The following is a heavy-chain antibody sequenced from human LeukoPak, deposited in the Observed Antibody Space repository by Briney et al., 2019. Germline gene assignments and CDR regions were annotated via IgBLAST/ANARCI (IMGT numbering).Heavy chain of an antibody. Sequence: GGSLRLSCAASGFTFSSYAMSWVRQAPGKGLEWVSSISASGGSTYYADSVKGRFTISRDNSKNTLYLQMNSLRVDDTAVYYCAKALSGGIKEVDYWGQGTLVTVSS. CDR3: AKALSGGIKEVDY. J-gene: IGHJ4*02. D-gene: IGHD1-14*01. CDR2: ISASGGST. V-gene: IGHV3-23*01. CDR1: GFTFSSYA.